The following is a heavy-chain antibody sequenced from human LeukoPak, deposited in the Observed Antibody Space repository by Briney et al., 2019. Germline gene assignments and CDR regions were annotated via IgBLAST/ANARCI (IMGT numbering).Heavy chain of an antibody. J-gene: IGHJ6*03. CDR2: VDHSGST. Sequence: SETLSLTCAVYGGSFSDKHWSWIRQTPGKGLQWIGEVDHSGSTNYSPSLRSRVTISVDTSKNQFSLKLSSVTAADTAVYYCASVVRGVIGSYYYYYMDVWGKGTTAIVSS. D-gene: IGHD3-10*01. CDR3: ASVVRGVIGSYYYYYMDV. CDR1: GGSFSDKH. V-gene: IGHV4-34*01.